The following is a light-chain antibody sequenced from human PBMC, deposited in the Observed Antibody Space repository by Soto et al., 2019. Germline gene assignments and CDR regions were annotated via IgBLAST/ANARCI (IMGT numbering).Light chain of an antibody. CDR1: PRVSSN. CDR2: GSS. Sequence: IVMAQSXVTLSVSPRDXXXXXXRASPRVSSNLAWYQNKXAQAHRLLIYGSSXRGTGIPARLSGSGSGTEFPVTITSLPAEDFAVYYCQQYNNWPRTFGQGTKV. CDR3: QQYNNWPRT. J-gene: IGKJ1*01. V-gene: IGKV3-15*01.